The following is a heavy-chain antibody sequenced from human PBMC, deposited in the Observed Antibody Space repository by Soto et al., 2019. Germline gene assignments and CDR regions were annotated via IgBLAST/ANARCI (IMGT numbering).Heavy chain of an antibody. D-gene: IGHD4-4*01. J-gene: IGHJ5*02. Sequence: SETLSLTCTVSGGSISSGDYYWSWIRQPPGKGLEWIGYIYYSGSTYYNPSLKSRVTISVDTSKNQFSLKLSSATAADTAVYYWPRVAVTPPHWFDPWGQGTLVTVYS. CDR1: GGSISSGDYY. V-gene: IGHV4-30-4*01. CDR2: IYYSGST. CDR3: PRVAVTPPHWFDP.